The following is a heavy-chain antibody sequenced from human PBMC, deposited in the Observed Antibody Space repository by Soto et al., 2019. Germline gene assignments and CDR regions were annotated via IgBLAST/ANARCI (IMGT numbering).Heavy chain of an antibody. V-gene: IGHV3-15*07. Sequence: EVQLVESGGGLVKPGGSLRLSCAASGFSFSNAWMNWVRQAPGKGLEWVGRIKRETDGGSAEYSPPVECRFSISRSESKSTLYLQMNSLKIADTAVYYFMDTHIAATCDYWGQGALVTVSS. CDR3: MDTHIAATCDY. CDR1: GFSFSNAW. CDR2: IKRETDGGSA. J-gene: IGHJ4*02. D-gene: IGHD2-21*01.